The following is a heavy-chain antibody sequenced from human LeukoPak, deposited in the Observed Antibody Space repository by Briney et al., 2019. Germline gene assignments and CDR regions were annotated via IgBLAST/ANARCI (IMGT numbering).Heavy chain of an antibody. J-gene: IGHJ6*03. V-gene: IGHV1-2*02. D-gene: IGHD2-21*01. CDR1: GYTFTGYY. CDR2: INPNSGGT. CDR3: ARGVSGIYYYYYMDV. Sequence: ASVTVSCTASGYTFTGYYMHWVRQAPGQGLEWMGWINPNSGGTNYAQKFQGRVTMTRDTSISTAYMELSRLRSDDTAVYYCARGVSGIYYYYYMDVWGKGTTVTISS.